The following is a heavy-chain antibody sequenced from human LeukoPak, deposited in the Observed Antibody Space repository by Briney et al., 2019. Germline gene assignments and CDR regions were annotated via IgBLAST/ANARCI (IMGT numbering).Heavy chain of an antibody. J-gene: IGHJ3*02. CDR2: MNPNSGNT. D-gene: IGHD6-19*01. V-gene: IGHV1-8*01. CDR1: GYTFTSYD. CDR3: ARGSPSSGWYMDAFDI. Sequence: ASVKVSCKASGYTFTSYDINWVRQATGQGLEWMGWMNPNSGNTGYAQKFQGRVTMTRNTSISTAYMELSSLRSEDTAVYYCARGSPSSGWYMDAFDIWGQGTMVTVSS.